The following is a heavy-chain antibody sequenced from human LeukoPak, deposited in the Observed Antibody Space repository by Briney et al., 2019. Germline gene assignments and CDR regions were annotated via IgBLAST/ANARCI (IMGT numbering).Heavy chain of an antibody. V-gene: IGHV4-34*01. CDR3: AREYSSSSNFDY. Sequence: PSVTVSLTCAVYGGSFSGYDWLWIRQPPGKGRECSGQINNSGSNNYNPSLKSRVNISVEPSKNQCALKLSSVTAADTAVYECAREYSSSSNFDYWGQGTLVTVSS. D-gene: IGHD6-6*01. CDR1: GGSFSGYD. CDR2: INNSGSN. J-gene: IGHJ4*02.